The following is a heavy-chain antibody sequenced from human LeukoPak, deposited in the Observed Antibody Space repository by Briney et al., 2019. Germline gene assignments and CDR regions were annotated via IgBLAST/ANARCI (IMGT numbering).Heavy chain of an antibody. J-gene: IGHJ4*02. V-gene: IGHV1-46*01. D-gene: IGHD2-2*01. CDR2: INPSGGSP. CDR3: AREEVYCSSTSCPHDY. Sequence: ASVKVSCKASGYTFTSYYMHWVRQAPGQGLEWMGIINPSGGSPTYVQKFQGRVTMTRDTSISTAYMELSRLRSDDTAVYYCAREEVYCSSTSCPHDYWGQGTLVTVSS. CDR1: GYTFTSYY.